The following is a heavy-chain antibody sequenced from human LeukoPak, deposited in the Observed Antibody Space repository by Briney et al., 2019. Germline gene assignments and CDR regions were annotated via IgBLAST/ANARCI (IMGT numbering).Heavy chain of an antibody. Sequence: PSETLSLTCTVSGGSISSYYWSWIRQPPGKGLEWIGYIYYSGSTNYNPSLKSRVTISVDTSKNQFSLKLSSVTAADTAVYYCARVKRGDYCSSTSCSYYFDYWGQGTLVTVSS. V-gene: IGHV4-59*01. J-gene: IGHJ4*02. D-gene: IGHD2-2*01. CDR3: ARVKRGDYCSSTSCSYYFDY. CDR1: GGSISSYY. CDR2: IYYSGST.